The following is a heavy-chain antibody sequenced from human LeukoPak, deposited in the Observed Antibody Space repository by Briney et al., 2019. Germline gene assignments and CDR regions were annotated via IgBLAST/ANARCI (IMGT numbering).Heavy chain of an antibody. J-gene: IGHJ4*02. CDR1: GFTFNSYT. CDR2: ISGSGSST. Sequence: GGSLRLSCAASGFTFNSYTMSWVRQAPGKGLEWVSTISGSGSSTYYADSVKGRFTISRDNSRNTLYLQVNSLRAEDTAVYYCARASYCSGGICYYYYWGQGTLVTVSS. CDR3: ARASYCSGGICYYYY. V-gene: IGHV3-23*01. D-gene: IGHD2-15*01.